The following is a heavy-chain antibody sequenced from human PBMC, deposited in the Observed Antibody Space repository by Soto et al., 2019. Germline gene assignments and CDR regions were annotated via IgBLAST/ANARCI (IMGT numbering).Heavy chain of an antibody. CDR1: GYSFTSYW. Sequence: GESLKISCKGSGYSFTSYWIGWERQMPGKGLEWMGIIYPGDSDTRYSPPFQGQVAISADKSINTAYQQRSSLKASDAAIYYCARRDYYDSRGYYYAFDIWGQGTMVTVSS. CDR2: IYPGDSDT. V-gene: IGHV5-51*01. J-gene: IGHJ3*02. D-gene: IGHD3-22*01. CDR3: ARRDYYDSRGYYYAFDI.